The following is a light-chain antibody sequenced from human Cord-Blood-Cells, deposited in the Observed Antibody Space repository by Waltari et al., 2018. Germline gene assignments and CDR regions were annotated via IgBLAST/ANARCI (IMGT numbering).Light chain of an antibody. CDR3: QQSYSTPSRT. J-gene: IGKJ1*01. CDR1: QSISSY. Sequence: RVTITCRASQSISSYLNWYQQKPGKAPKLLIYAASSLQSGVPSRFSGSGSGTDFTLTISSLQPEDFATYYCQQSYSTPSRTFGQGTKVEIK. CDR2: AAS. V-gene: IGKV1-39*01.